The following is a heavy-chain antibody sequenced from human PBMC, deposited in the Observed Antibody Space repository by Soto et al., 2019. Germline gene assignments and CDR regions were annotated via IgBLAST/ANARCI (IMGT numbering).Heavy chain of an antibody. CDR1: GFTFTDDF. Sequence: QVQLVESGGGLVKPGGSLRLSCAASGFTFTDDFMTWIRQTPGKGLEWLSSINSGGYSVYYADSVKGRFTFSRYNAKNSVYLQMNSLRGEDTAVYYCARGWELREWCQGTLVTVSS. V-gene: IGHV3-11*01. J-gene: IGHJ4*02. D-gene: IGHD1-26*01. CDR3: ARGWELRE. CDR2: INSGGYSV.